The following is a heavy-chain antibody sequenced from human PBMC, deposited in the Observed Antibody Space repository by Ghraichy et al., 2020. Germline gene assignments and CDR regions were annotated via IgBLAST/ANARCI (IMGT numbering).Heavy chain of an antibody. CDR2: IHYDGRST. CDR3: AREPSSGWVLDY. CDR1: GFTLRRYT. Sequence: GGSLRLSCAASGFTLRRYTMNWVRQPPGEKLEWVSSIHYDGRSTFYADSVKGRFTVSRDENSLFLQMDSLRADDTAVYYCAREPSSGWVLDYWGQGSLVTVSS. J-gene: IGHJ4*02. V-gene: IGHV3-21*06. D-gene: IGHD6-19*01.